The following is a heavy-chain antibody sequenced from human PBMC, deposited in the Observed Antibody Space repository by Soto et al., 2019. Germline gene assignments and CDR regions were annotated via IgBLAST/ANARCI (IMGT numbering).Heavy chain of an antibody. Sequence: QLQLQESGPGLVRPSETLSLTCIVSGGSISSSSYYWGWIRQPPGKGLEWIGSIYSSGSAYHNPSLKSRVTISVDTSKNQFSLKQTSVTAADTAVYYCATPVSSGYQAFEVWGQGTMVTVSS. CDR2: IYSSGSA. CDR3: ATPVSSGYQAFEV. V-gene: IGHV4-39*01. J-gene: IGHJ3*01. D-gene: IGHD3-22*01. CDR1: GGSISSSSYY.